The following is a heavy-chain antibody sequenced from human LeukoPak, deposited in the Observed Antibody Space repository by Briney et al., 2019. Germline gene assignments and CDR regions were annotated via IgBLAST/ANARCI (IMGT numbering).Heavy chain of an antibody. CDR3: ARDNWNYGSSMDV. CDR2: VYYSGST. Sequence: SETLSLTCTVSGGSISSYYWSWIRQPPGKGLEWIGYVYYSGSTNYNPSLKSRVTISVDTSKNQFSLKLSSVTAADTAVYYCARDNWNYGSSMDVWGQGTTVTVSS. CDR1: GGSISSYY. D-gene: IGHD1-7*01. J-gene: IGHJ6*02. V-gene: IGHV4-59*01.